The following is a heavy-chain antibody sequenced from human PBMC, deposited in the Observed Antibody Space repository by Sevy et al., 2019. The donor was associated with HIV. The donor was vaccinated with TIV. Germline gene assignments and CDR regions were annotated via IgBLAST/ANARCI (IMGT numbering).Heavy chain of an antibody. CDR2: IFYSGST. CDR3: ARQRASSGYFYFDS. CDR1: GGSISSGDYY. Sequence: SETLSLTCTVSGGSISSGDYYWSWIRQPPGKGLEWIGYIFYSGSTYFNPSLKGRVTISLATSKSPFSLRLSSVTAADTAVFYCARQRASSGYFYFDSWGQGTLVTVSS. V-gene: IGHV4-30-4*01. J-gene: IGHJ4*02. D-gene: IGHD3-22*01.